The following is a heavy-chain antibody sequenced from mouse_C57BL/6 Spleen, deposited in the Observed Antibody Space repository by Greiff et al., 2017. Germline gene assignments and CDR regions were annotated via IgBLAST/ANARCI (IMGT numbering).Heavy chain of an antibody. CDR1: GFTFSSYA. D-gene: IGHD4-1*01. J-gene: IGHJ1*03. CDR2: ISDGGSYT. CDR3: ARGRRDWGGYFDV. Sequence: EVQGVESGGGLVKPGGSLKLSCAASGFTFSSYAMSWVRQTPEKRLEWVATISDGGSYTYYPDNVKGRFTISRDNAKNNLYLQVSHLKSEDTAMYYCARGRRDWGGYFDVWGTGTTVTVSA. V-gene: IGHV5-4*01.